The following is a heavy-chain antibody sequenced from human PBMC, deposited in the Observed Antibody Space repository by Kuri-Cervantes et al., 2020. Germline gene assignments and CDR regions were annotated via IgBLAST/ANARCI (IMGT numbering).Heavy chain of an antibody. CDR3: ARHSKSNYYDSSGYYGVLGWFDP. V-gene: IGHV4-39*01. J-gene: IGHJ5*02. D-gene: IGHD3-22*01. CDR1: GGSISSSSYY. CDR2: IYYSGST. Sequence: SETLSLTCTVSGGSISSSSYYWGWIRQPPGKGLEWIGSIYYSGSTYYNPSLKSRVTISVDTSKNQFSLKLSSVTAADAAVYYCARHSKSNYYDSSGYYGVLGWFDPWGQGTLVTVSS.